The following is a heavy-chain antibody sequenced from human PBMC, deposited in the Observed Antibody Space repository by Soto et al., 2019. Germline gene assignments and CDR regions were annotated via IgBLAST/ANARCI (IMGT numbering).Heavy chain of an antibody. CDR1: GNSVYSNSAA. CDR3: AEYNSGANAFDV. D-gene: IGHD6-19*01. CDR2: TYYRSKKWSN. V-gene: IGHV6-1*01. Sequence: PSQTLSITCAISGNSVYSNSAAWNWIRQSPSRGLEWLGRTYYRSKKWSNDYAVSVKIRITINPDTSKNQFSLQLNSVTPEDTAIYFCAEYNSGANAFDVLDHGTMVTV. J-gene: IGHJ3*01.